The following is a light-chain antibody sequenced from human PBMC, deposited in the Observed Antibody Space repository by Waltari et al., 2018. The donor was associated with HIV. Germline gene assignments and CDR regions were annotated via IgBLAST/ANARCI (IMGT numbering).Light chain of an antibody. CDR3: LAWGTSTVV. CDR2: QDT. V-gene: IGLV3-1*01. J-gene: IGLJ2*01. Sequence: SYELTQPPSVSVSPGQTARITCSGEGLGDKYVSWYQQKPGQSPILVMFQDTKRPSGIPERFSGSNSRNTATLTISGTQTMDEADYYCLAWGTSTVVFGGGTTLTV. CDR1: GLGDKY.